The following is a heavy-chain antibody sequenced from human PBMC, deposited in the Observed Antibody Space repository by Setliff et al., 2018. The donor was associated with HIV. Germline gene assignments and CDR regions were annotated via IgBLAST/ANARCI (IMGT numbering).Heavy chain of an antibody. V-gene: IGHV4-59*12. CDR3: ARGRGSSSSWPIDY. J-gene: IGHJ4*02. Sequence: PSETLSLTCTVSGGSFSDYYRSWIRQPPGKGLEWIGYIYHSGNTYYNPSLKSRVSISVDRSKNQFSLKLSSVTAADTAVYFCARGRGSSSSWPIDYWGQGTLVTVSS. CDR2: IYHSGNT. D-gene: IGHD6-13*01. CDR1: GGSFSDYY.